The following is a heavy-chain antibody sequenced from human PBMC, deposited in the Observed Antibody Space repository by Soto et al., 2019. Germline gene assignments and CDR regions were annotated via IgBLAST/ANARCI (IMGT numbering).Heavy chain of an antibody. CDR1: GFTFSSYA. J-gene: IGHJ4*02. CDR3: AKGSTILMVYVIYLDC. V-gene: IGHV3-23*01. Sequence: GGSLRLSCAASGFTFSSYAMSWVRQAPGKGLEWVSAISGSGASTYYADSVKGRFTISRDNSKNTLDLQMNSLRAEDTAVYYCAKGSTILMVYVIYLDCWGQGTLVTVSS. CDR2: ISGSGAST. D-gene: IGHD2-8*01.